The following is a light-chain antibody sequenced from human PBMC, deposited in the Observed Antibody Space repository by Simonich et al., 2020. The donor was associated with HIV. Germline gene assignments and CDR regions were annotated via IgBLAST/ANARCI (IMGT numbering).Light chain of an antibody. CDR2: DAS. V-gene: IGKV3-11*01. J-gene: IGKJ2*01. CDR3: QQYDSWPYT. CDR1: QSVSNY. Sequence: EIVLTQSPATLSLSPGERATLSCRASQSVSNYLAWYQQKPGQAPRLLIYDASNRATGIPARFSGSGSGTEFTLTINSMQSEDIAIFHCQQYDSWPYTFGQGTKLEIK.